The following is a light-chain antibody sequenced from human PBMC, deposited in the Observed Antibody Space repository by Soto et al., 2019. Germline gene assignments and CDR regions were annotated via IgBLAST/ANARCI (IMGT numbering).Light chain of an antibody. CDR2: GAS. CDR3: QQYNNWPLT. CDR1: QSVSSN. V-gene: IGKV3-15*01. Sequence: EIVMSQSPATVSVSPGERATLSCRASQSVSSNLAWYQQKPGQAPRLLIYGASTRATGISARFSGSGSGTEFTLTISSLQSEDFAVYYCQQYNNWPLTFGGGTKVEIK. J-gene: IGKJ4*01.